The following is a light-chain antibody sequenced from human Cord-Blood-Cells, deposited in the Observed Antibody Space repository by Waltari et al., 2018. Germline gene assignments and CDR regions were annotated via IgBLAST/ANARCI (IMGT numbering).Light chain of an antibody. J-gene: IGKJ3*01. CDR2: DAS. CDR1: QDISNY. Sequence: DIQMTQSPSSLSASVGDRVTITCQASQDISNYLNWYQQKPGKAPKLLIYDASNLETGVPSRFSGSGSGTDFTFTISSLQPEDIATYYCQQYVNLPPEVTFGPGTKVDIK. V-gene: IGKV1-33*01. CDR3: QQYVNLPPEVT.